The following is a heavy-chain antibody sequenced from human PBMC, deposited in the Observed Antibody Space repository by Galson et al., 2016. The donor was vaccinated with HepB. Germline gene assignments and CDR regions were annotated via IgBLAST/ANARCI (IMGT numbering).Heavy chain of an antibody. CDR2: ISFDGSDP. CDR1: GFTFSNYA. J-gene: IGHJ6*02. D-gene: IGHD6-6*01. Sequence: SLRLSCAASGFTFSNYAMHWVRQAPGKGLEWVTVISFDGSDPSSASSFPFLFPLSLSPSLPPLSLPLTRLRAAATAVYFCAHAYSSSLNSNYDYYYGMDVWGQGTLVSVSS. CDR3: AHAYSSSLNSNYDYYYGMDV. V-gene: IGHV3-30*04.